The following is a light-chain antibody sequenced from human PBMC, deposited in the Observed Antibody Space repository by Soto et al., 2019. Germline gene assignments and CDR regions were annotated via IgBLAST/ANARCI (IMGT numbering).Light chain of an antibody. CDR3: QQYGSSPQT. CDR1: QSVSSY. CDR2: GAS. J-gene: IGKJ1*01. V-gene: IGKV3-20*01. Sequence: EIVLIQSPATLSLSPGERATLSCMASQSVSSYLAWYQQKPGQAPRLLIYGASSRATGIPDRFSGSGSGTDFTLTISRLEPEDFAVYYCQQYGSSPQTFGQGTKV.